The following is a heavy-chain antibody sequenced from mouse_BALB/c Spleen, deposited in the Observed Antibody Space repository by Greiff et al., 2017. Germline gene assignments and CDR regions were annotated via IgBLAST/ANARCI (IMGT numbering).Heavy chain of an antibody. J-gene: IGHJ3*01. CDR3: ARGVAWFAY. CDR1: GFTFSSYA. CDR2: ISSGGSYT. V-gene: IGHV5-9-4*01. D-gene: IGHD1-1*02. Sequence: EVNVVESGGGLVKPGGSLKLSCAASGFTFSSYAMSWVRQSPEKRLEWVAEISSGGSYTYYPDTVTGRFTISRDNAKNTLYLEMSSLRSEDTAMYYCARGVAWFAYWGQGTLVTVSA.